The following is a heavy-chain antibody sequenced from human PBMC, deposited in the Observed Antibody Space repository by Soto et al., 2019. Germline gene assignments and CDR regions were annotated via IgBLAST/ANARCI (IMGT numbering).Heavy chain of an antibody. CDR1: GFTFSSYG. Sequence: GGSLRLSCAASGFTFSSYGMHWVRQAPGKGLEWVAVIWYDGSNKYYADSVKGRFTISRDNSKNTLYLQMNSLRAEDTAVYYCARGAIAAAGMGDYYYYGMDVWGQGTTVTV. J-gene: IGHJ6*02. CDR2: IWYDGSNK. V-gene: IGHV3-33*01. CDR3: ARGAIAAAGMGDYYYYGMDV. D-gene: IGHD6-13*01.